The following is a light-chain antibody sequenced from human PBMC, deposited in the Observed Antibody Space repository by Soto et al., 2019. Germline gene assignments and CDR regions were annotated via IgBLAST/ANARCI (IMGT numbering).Light chain of an antibody. Sequence: QSALTQPASVSGSPGQSITISCTGTSSDVGGYNYVSWYQQHPGKAPKLMIYEVSNRPSGVSNRFSGSKSGNTASLTISGLQAEDEADYYCQSYDNSLSVVVFGGGTKVTVL. CDR2: EVS. J-gene: IGLJ2*01. CDR1: SSDVGGYNY. V-gene: IGLV2-14*01. CDR3: QSYDNSLSVVV.